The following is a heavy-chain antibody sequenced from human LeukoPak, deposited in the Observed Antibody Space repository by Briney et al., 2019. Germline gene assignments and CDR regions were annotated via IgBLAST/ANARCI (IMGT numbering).Heavy chain of an antibody. Sequence: GGSLRLSCAASGFTFDDYAMHWVRQAPGKGLEWVSGISWNSGSTGYADSVKGRFTISRDNAKNSLYLQMNSLRAEDTAVYYCARVSRGYSYGYGLPDYWGQGTLVTVSS. CDR1: GFTFDDYA. J-gene: IGHJ4*02. CDR2: ISWNSGST. CDR3: ARVSRGYSYGYGLPDY. V-gene: IGHV3-9*01. D-gene: IGHD5-18*01.